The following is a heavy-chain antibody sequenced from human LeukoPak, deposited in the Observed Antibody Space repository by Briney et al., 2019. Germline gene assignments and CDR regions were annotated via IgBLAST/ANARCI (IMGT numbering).Heavy chain of an antibody. V-gene: IGHV3-23*01. D-gene: IGHD3-10*01. CDR3: AKGWFGESLDF. Sequence: GGTLRLSCAASGFTFNNYGMSWVRQAPGKGLEWVSTISDSGANTYYADSVKGRFTISRDNSKNTLSLQMNSLRAEDTAVYYCAKGWFGESLDFWGQETLVTVSS. J-gene: IGHJ4*02. CDR1: GFTFNNYG. CDR2: ISDSGANT.